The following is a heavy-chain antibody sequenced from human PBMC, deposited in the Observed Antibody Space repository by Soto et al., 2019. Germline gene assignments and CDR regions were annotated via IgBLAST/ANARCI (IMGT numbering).Heavy chain of an antibody. D-gene: IGHD6-19*01. CDR1: GYTFTSYA. Sequence: ASVKVSCTASGYTFTSYAMLWVRQAPGQRLEWMGWINAGNGNTKYSQKFQGRVTITRDTSASTAYMELSSLRSEDTAVYYCARGRGRSVAVAGYNWFDPWGQGTLVTVSS. CDR2: INAGNGNT. J-gene: IGHJ5*02. V-gene: IGHV1-3*01. CDR3: ARGRGRSVAVAGYNWFDP.